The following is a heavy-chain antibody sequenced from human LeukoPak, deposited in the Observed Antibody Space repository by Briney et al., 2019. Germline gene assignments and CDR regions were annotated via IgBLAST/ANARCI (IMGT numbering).Heavy chain of an antibody. CDR1: GYTFTGYY. Sequence: LGASVKVSCKASGYTFTGYYMHWVRQAPGQGLEWMGWINPNSGGTNYAQKFQGRVTMTRDTSISTAYMELSRLRSDDTAVYYCAIFDYDSTSLEIPYWGQGTLVTVSS. J-gene: IGHJ4*02. D-gene: IGHD3-3*01. CDR3: AIFDYDSTSLEIPY. V-gene: IGHV1-2*03. CDR2: INPNSGGT.